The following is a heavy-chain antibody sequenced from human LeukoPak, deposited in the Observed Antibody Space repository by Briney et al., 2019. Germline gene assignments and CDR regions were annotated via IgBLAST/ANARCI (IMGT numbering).Heavy chain of an antibody. D-gene: IGHD1-26*01. CDR2: IYSGGST. CDR3: LVGATTLWDY. Sequence: GGSLRLSCAASGFTVSSNYMSWVRQAPGKGLEWVSVIYSGGSTYYADSVKGRFTISRHNSKNTLYLQMNSLRAEDTVVYYCLVGATTLWDYWGQGTLVTVSS. V-gene: IGHV3-53*04. J-gene: IGHJ4*02. CDR1: GFTVSSNY.